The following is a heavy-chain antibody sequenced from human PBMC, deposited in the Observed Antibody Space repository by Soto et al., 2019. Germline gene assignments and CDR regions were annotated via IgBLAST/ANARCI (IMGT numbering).Heavy chain of an antibody. V-gene: IGHV3-30-3*01. CDR3: AREGVGATSINFDY. CDR2: ISYDGSNK. Sequence: QVQLVESGGGVVQPGRSLRLSCAASGFTFSSYAMHWVRQAPGKGLGWVAVISYDGSNKYYADSVKGRFTISRDNSKNTLYLQMNSLRAADTAVYYCAREGVGATSINFDYWGQGTLVTVSS. J-gene: IGHJ4*02. CDR1: GFTFSSYA. D-gene: IGHD1-26*01.